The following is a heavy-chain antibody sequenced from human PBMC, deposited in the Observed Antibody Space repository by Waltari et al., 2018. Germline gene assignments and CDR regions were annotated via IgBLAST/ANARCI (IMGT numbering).Heavy chain of an antibody. D-gene: IGHD6-13*01. J-gene: IGHJ3*02. CDR1: GFTFSSYG. CDR3: AREPPGKTYDAFDI. CDR2: IWYDGSNK. V-gene: IGHV3-33*01. Sequence: SCAASGFTFSSYGMHWVRQAPGKGLEWVAVIWYDGSNKYYADSVKGRFTISRDNSKNTLYLQMNSLRAEDTAVYYCAREPPGKTYDAFDIWGQGTMVTVSS.